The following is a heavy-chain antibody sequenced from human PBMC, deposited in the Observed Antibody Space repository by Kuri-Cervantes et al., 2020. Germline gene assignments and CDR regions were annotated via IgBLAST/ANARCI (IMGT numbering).Heavy chain of an antibody. Sequence: GGSLRLSCAASGFTFSDHYMDWVRQAPGKGLEWVGRTRDKAHSYTTEYAASVKGRFTISRDDSKKSLYLQMNSLKTEDTAVYYCTYGSGSYYNVDYWGQGTLVTVSS. CDR1: GFTFSDHY. D-gene: IGHD3-10*01. CDR3: TYGSGSYYNVDY. J-gene: IGHJ4*02. V-gene: IGHV3-72*01. CDR2: TRDKAHSYTT.